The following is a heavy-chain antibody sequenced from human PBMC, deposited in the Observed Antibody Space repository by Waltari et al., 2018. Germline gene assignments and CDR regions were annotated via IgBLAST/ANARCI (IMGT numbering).Heavy chain of an antibody. CDR1: GFTFSSYS. CDR2: ISSSSSYI. Sequence: EVQLVESGGGLVKPEGSLRLSCAASGFTFSSYSMNWVRQAPGKGLEWVSSISSSSSYIYYADSVKGRFTISRDNAKNSLYLQMNSLRAEDTAVYYCARAWPAQYYFDYWGQGTLVTVSS. D-gene: IGHD2-2*01. CDR3: ARAWPAQYYFDY. J-gene: IGHJ4*02. V-gene: IGHV3-21*01.